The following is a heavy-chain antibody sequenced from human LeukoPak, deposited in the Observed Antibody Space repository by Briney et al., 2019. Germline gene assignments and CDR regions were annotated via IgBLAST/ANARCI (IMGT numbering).Heavy chain of an antibody. J-gene: IGHJ4*02. CDR2: ISGSGDNT. Sequence: GGSLRLSCAASGFTFSSYAMNWVRQAPGKGLEWVSIISGSGDNTYYTDSVKGRFTISRDNSKNTLYLQMNSLRAEDTAVYYCAKAPYYDSSGYFDYWGQGTLVTVSS. D-gene: IGHD3-22*01. V-gene: IGHV3-23*01. CDR3: AKAPYYDSSGYFDY. CDR1: GFTFSSYA.